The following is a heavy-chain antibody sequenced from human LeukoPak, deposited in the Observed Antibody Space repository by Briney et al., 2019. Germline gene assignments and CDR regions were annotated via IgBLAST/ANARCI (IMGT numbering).Heavy chain of an antibody. CDR1: CGSITSSSYY. J-gene: IGHJ4*02. CDR3: AREYYYGPIDY. Sequence: SETLSLTCTVSCGSITSSSYYWGWIRQPPGKGLEWIGSIYYSGSTYYNPSLKSRVTISVDTSQNQFSLKLSSVTAADTAVYYWAREYYYGPIDYWGQGTLVTVSS. V-gene: IGHV4-39*02. CDR2: IYYSGST. D-gene: IGHD3-10*01.